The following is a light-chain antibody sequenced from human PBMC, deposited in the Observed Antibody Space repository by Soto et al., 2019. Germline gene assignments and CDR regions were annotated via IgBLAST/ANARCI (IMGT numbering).Light chain of an antibody. V-gene: IGLV2-14*01. J-gene: IGLJ2*01. CDR2: EVS. CDR1: SSDIGAYNY. Sequence: QSALTQPASVSGSPGQSITISCTGTSSDIGAYNYVSWYQQRPGKAPKVMIYEVSDRPSGVSNRFSGSKSGNTASLTISGLQAEDEADYYCSSSTTSTVVVFGGGTKLTVL. CDR3: SSSTTSTVVV.